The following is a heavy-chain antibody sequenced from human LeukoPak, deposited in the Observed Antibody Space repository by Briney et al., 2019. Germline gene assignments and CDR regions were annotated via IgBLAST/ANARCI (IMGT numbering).Heavy chain of an antibody. V-gene: IGHV4-30-2*01. CDR2: IYHSGST. D-gene: IGHD2-2*01. CDR1: GGSISSGGYS. Sequence: TLSLTCAVSGGSISSGGYSWSWIRQPPGKGLEWIGYIYHSGSTYYNPSLKSRVTISVDRSKNQFSLKLSSVTVADTAVYYCARGVDIVVVPAAPHYNWFDPWGQGTLVTVSS. J-gene: IGHJ5*02. CDR3: ARGVDIVVVPAAPHYNWFDP.